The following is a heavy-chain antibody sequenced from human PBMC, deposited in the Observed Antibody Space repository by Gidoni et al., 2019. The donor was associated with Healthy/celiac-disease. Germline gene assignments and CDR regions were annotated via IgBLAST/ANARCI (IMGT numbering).Heavy chain of an antibody. CDR2: IYHSGST. V-gene: IGHV4-30-2*01. J-gene: IGHJ4*02. CDR3: AILKVAFYYFDY. CDR1: GGSISSGGYS. Sequence: QLQLQESGSGLVKPSQTLSLTCAVSGGSISSGGYSWSWIRQPPGKGLEWIGYIYHSGSTYYHPSPKSRVTISVDRSKNQFSLKLSSVTPADTALYYCAILKVAFYYFDYWGQGTLVTVSS. D-gene: IGHD2-8*01.